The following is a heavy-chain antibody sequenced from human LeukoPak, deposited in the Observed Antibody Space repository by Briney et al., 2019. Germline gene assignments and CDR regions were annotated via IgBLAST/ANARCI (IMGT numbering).Heavy chain of an antibody. CDR1: GGSISSYY. CDR2: IYTSGST. CDR3: ARPHRGSWFDP. V-gene: IGHV4-4*09. D-gene: IGHD1-26*01. J-gene: IGHJ5*02. Sequence: PSETLSLTCTVSGGSISSYYWSWIRQPPGKGLEWIGYIYTSGSTNYNPSLKSRVTISVDTSKNQFPLKLSSVTAADTAVYYCARPHRGSWFDPWGQGTLVTVSS.